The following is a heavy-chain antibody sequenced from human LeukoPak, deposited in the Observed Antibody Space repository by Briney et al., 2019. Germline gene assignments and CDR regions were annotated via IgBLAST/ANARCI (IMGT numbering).Heavy chain of an antibody. CDR1: GYTFTSYG. CDR3: ASSVYGGNPPPRPLEYNWFDP. Sequence: GASVKVSCKASGYTFTSYGISWVRQAPGQGLEWMGGIIPIFGTANYAQKFQGRVTITADESTSTAYMELSSLRSEDTAVYYCASSVYGGNPPPRPLEYNWFDPWGQGTLVTVSS. V-gene: IGHV1-69*13. J-gene: IGHJ5*02. D-gene: IGHD4-23*01. CDR2: IIPIFGTA.